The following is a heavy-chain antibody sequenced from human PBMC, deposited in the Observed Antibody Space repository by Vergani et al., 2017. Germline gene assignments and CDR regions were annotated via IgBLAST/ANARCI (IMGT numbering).Heavy chain of an antibody. J-gene: IGHJ1*01. Sequence: QVHLVESGGGLVQPGRSLRLSRVVSGFTSSYYGMHWVRQAPGKGLEWVAVISYDGTQKYYADSVKGRFTISRDNSKSTLYLQMNSLRTEDTAVYCCATKRCGTPGCQIGYFREWGQRTLITVSS. CDR1: GFTSSYYG. CDR3: ATKRCGTPGCQIGYFRE. D-gene: IGHD1-1*01. V-gene: IGHV3-30*03. CDR2: ISYDGTQK.